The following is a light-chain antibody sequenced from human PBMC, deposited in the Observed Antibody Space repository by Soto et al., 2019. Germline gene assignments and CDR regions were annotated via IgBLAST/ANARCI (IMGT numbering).Light chain of an antibody. J-gene: IGLJ2*01. CDR1: SSNIGSNT. V-gene: IGLV1-44*01. Sequence: QSVLTQPPSASGTPGQRVTISCSGSSSNIGSNTVNWYQQLPGMAPKLLIYSNNQRPSGVPDRFSGSKSGTSASLAISGLQSEDEADYYCAAWDDSLNGLVFGGGTKLTVL. CDR3: AAWDDSLNGLV. CDR2: SNN.